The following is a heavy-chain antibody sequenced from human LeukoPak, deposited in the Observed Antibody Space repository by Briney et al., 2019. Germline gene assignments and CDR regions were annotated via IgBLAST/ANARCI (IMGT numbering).Heavy chain of an antibody. CDR2: IYSGGST. D-gene: IGHD6-13*01. Sequence: GGSLRLSYAASGFTVSSNYMSWVRQAPGKGLEWVSVIYSGGSTYYADSVKGRFTISRDNSKNTLYLQMNSLRAEDTAVYYCAKDPRAAAGDLWGQGTLVTVSS. CDR1: GFTVSSNY. V-gene: IGHV3-53*01. CDR3: AKDPRAAAGDL. J-gene: IGHJ5*02.